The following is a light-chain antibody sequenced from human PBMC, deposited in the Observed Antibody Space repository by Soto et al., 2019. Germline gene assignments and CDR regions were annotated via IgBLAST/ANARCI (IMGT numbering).Light chain of an antibody. J-gene: IGKJ2*01. CDR1: QSLVWSDGNTY. CDR2: KVS. CDR3: MQGTGWPRT. V-gene: IGKV2-30*01. Sequence: VMTQSPLSLPVTLGQPASISCRSSQSLVWSDGNTYLNWFQQRPGQSPRRLIYKVSNRDSGVPDRFRGSGSGTDFTLRISRVEAEDMGVYYCMQGTGWPRTFGQGTKLEIK.